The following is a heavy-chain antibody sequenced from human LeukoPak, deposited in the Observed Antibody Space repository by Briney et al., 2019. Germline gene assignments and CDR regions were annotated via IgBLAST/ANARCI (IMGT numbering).Heavy chain of an antibody. J-gene: IGHJ4*02. V-gene: IGHV4-31*03. CDR2: IYYSGST. CDR1: GGSISSGGYY. CDR3: ARNIRGEFFDF. Sequence: SETLSLTCTVSGGSISSGGYYWSWIRQHQGKGLEWIGYIYYSGSTYYNPSLKSRVTISVDTSKNQFSLKLSSVTAADTAVYYCARNIRGEFFDFWGQGTLVTVSS. D-gene: IGHD3-10*01.